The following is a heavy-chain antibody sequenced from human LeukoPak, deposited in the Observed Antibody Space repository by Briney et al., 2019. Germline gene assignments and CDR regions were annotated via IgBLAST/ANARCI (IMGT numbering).Heavy chain of an antibody. CDR1: GFNFSTFA. CDR2: IWDDGSKK. V-gene: IGHV3-33*01. CDR3: ARDYYGSQSYVTF. J-gene: IGHJ4*02. D-gene: IGHD3-10*01. Sequence: GGSLRLSCAASGFNFSTFAMHWIRQAPGKGLEWVAVIWDDGSKKYFADSVKGRFTISRDNSKNTLSLQMNSLRAEDTAVYYCARDYYGSQSYVTFWGQGTRVTVSS.